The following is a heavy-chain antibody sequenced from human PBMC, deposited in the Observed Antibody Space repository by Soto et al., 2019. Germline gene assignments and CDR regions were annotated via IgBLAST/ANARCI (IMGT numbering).Heavy chain of an antibody. D-gene: IGHD6-19*01. CDR3: ARDDVSGIAVAVLY. CDR1: GGTFSSSA. J-gene: IGHJ4*02. CDR2: IIPLFRTP. Sequence: SVKVSCKASGGTFSSSAFSWVRQAPGQGLEWMGGIIPLFRTPDYGQRFQGRVTITADESAGTVYMELRGLRSEDTAVYYCARDDVSGIAVAVLYWGQGTLVTVSS. V-gene: IGHV1-69*13.